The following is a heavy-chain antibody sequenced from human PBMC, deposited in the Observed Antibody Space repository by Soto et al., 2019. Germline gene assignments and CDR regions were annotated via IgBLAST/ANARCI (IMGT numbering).Heavy chain of an antibody. J-gene: IGHJ4*02. V-gene: IGHV3-23*01. CDR3: AKISYSSSSFDY. CDR1: GFTFSSYA. D-gene: IGHD6-6*01. CDR2: ISGSGGST. Sequence: EVQLLESGGGLIQPGGSLRLSCAASGFTFSSYAMSWVRQAPGKGLEWVSAISGSGGSTYYADSVKGRFTISRDNSKNTLYLQMNSLRAEDTAVYYCAKISYSSSSFDYWGQGTLVTVSS.